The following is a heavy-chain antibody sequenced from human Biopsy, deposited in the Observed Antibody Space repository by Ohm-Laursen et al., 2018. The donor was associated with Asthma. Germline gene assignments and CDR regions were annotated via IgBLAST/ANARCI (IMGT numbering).Heavy chain of an antibody. D-gene: IGHD3-22*01. CDR1: GFTFRAHA. CDR2: IYSGGTS. Sequence: GSLRLSCAASGFTFRAHAMSWVRQAPGKGLEWVSVIYSGGTSHTADSVRGRFTISRDYSKNTLYLQMHGLRAEDTAVYYCARGDSSNWSHYYFDYWGQGTLVTVSS. CDR3: ARGDSSNWSHYYFDY. V-gene: IGHV3-23*03. J-gene: IGHJ4*02.